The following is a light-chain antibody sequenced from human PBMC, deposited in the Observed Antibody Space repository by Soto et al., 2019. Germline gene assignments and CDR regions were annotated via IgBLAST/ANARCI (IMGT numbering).Light chain of an antibody. J-gene: IGKJ4*01. CDR3: QEYTNWRPNT. V-gene: IGKV3-15*01. CDR1: QSINSK. Sequence: IVMTQSPATLSVSPGERATLSCRASQSINSKLAWYQQKPGQAPRLLIYGASTRATGIPVRFSGSGSGTEFTLTITSLQSEDFSIYYCQEYTNWRPNTLGGGTKVDMK. CDR2: GAS.